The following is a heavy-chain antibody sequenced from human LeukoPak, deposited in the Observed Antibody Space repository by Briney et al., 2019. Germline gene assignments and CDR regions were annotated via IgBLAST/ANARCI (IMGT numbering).Heavy chain of an antibody. CDR2: ISSSSSYI. V-gene: IGHV3-21*01. D-gene: IGHD6-13*01. CDR1: GFTFSSYS. CDR3: ARGAAAGPFDY. J-gene: IGHJ4*02. Sequence: GGSLRLSCAASGFTFSSYSMNWVRQAPGKGLEWVSSISSSSSYISYADSVKGRFTISRDNAKNSLYLQMNSLRAEDTAVYYCARGAAAGPFDYWGQGTLVTVSS.